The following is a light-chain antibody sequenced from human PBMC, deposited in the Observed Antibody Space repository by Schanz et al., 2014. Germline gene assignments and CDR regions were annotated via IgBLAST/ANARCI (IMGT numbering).Light chain of an antibody. CDR3: QQYNNWPLT. V-gene: IGKV3D-15*01. CDR1: QSISGY. Sequence: EIVLTQSPGTLSLSPGERATLSCKASQSISGYDLAWYQQKPGQAPRLLIYGAFDRATGIPDRFSGSGSGTEFTLTISSLQSEDFAVYYCQQYNNWPLTFGPGTKVDIK. J-gene: IGKJ3*01. CDR2: GAF.